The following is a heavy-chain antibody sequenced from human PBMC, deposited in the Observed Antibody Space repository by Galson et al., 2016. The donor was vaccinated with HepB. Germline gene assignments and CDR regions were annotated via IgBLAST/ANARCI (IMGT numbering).Heavy chain of an antibody. CDR1: GFTFNAYA. CDR2: ITSSGVGT. Sequence: SLRLSCAASGFTFNAYAMSWVRQSPGKGLEWVSAITSSGVGTFYTDSVKGRFTISRYNSKNTLYLQMNSLRVEDTATYFCAQRRLGLGNFYFDYWGQGTLVTVSS. D-gene: IGHD3-16*01. J-gene: IGHJ4*02. V-gene: IGHV3-23*01. CDR3: AQRRLGLGNFYFDY.